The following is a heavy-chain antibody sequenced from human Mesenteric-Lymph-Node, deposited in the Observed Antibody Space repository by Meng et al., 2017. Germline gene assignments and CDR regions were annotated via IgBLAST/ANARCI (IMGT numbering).Heavy chain of an antibody. V-gene: IGHV4-34*01. D-gene: IGHD3-10*01. Sequence: SETLSLTCAVYGGSFSGYYWSWIRQPPGKGLEWIGDINHSGSTNYNPSLKSRVTISVDTAKNQFSLKLSSVTAADTAVYYCARGHDYYGSGSYYYRWGQGTLVTVSS. CDR1: GGSFSGYY. CDR3: ARGHDYYGSGSYYYR. J-gene: IGHJ4*02. CDR2: INHSGST.